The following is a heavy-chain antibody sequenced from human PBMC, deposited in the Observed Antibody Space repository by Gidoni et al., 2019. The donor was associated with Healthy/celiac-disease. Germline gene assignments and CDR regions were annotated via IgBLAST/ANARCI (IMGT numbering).Heavy chain of an antibody. V-gene: IGHV3-48*01. J-gene: IGHJ4*02. CDR3: ARDSYPIVVVPAAFDY. D-gene: IGHD2-2*01. CDR1: GFTFTSYS. CDR2: ISSSSSNI. Sequence: EVQLVESGGGLVQPGGSLRLSCAASGFTFTSYSMNWVRQAPGKGLEWVSYISSSSSNIYYADSVKGRFTISRDNAKNSLYLQMNSLRAEDTAVYFCARDSYPIVVVPAAFDYWGQGTLVTVSS.